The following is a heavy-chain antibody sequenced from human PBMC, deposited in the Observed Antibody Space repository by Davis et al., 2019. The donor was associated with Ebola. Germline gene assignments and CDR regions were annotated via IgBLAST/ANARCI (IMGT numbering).Heavy chain of an antibody. CDR1: GLSFSTYW. J-gene: IGHJ4*02. CDR3: ARDPGSSSFDY. Sequence: GESLKISCAASGLSFSTYWMSWVRQTPDKGLEFVANINQGGSVKHYVDSVKGRFTISRDNAKNSLYLQMNSLRAEDTAVYYCARDPGSSSFDYWGQGSLVTVSS. D-gene: IGHD6-6*01. V-gene: IGHV3-7*03. CDR2: INQGGSVK.